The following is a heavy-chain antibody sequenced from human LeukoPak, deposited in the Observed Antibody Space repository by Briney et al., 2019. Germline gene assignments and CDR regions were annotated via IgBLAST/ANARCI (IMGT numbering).Heavy chain of an antibody. CDR1: GYTFTNYH. Sequence: ASLKVSCKASGYTFTNYHINWVRQAPGQGLEWMGWINPNSGDRGYAQKFQGRVSITSDTSISTAYMELGSPRSEDTAVYFCARTTSLTATGYDDWGQGWLATVSS. J-gene: IGHJ4*02. CDR3: ARTTSLTATGYDD. V-gene: IGHV1-8*03. D-gene: IGHD4-17*01. CDR2: INPNSGDR.